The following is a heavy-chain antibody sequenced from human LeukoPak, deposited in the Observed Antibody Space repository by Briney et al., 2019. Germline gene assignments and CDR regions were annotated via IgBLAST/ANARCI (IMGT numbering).Heavy chain of an antibody. D-gene: IGHD3-10*01. CDR2: IWYDGSNK. J-gene: IGHJ4*02. Sequence: PGRSLRLSCAASGFTFSSYGMHWVRQAPGKGLEWVAVIWYDGSNKYYADSVKGRFTISRDDSKSTLYLQMNSLRAEDTAVYYCARDYRGRLDYWGQGTLVTVSS. CDR3: ARDYRGRLDY. V-gene: IGHV3-33*01. CDR1: GFTFSSYG.